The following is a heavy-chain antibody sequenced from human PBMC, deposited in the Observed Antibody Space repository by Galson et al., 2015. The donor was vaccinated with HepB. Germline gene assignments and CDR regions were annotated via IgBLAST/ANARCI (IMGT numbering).Heavy chain of an antibody. V-gene: IGHV5-51*01. J-gene: IGHJ6*02. D-gene: IGHD1-20*01. Sequence: QSGAEVKRPGESLKISCQASGSSFTNYWIGWVRQTPGYGLECMGIIYPGDSEIRYNPSFQGQVTMSVGKPISTAYLQWGRLKASDSAMYYCARLGAGLYNCYGSDVWGQGTTVTVSS. CDR2: IYPGDSEI. CDR1: GSSFTNYW. CDR3: ARLGAGLYNCYGSDV.